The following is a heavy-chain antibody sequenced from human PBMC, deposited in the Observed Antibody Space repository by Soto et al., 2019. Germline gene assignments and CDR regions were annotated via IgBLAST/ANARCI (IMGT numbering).Heavy chain of an antibody. D-gene: IGHD6-25*01. CDR2: IYYSGST. Sequence: SETLSLTCTVSGGSISSSSYYWGWIRQPPGKGLEWIGSIYYSGSTYYNPSLKSRVTISVDTSKNQFSLKLSSVTAADTAVYYCARLQRLNGLQIDYWGQGTLVTVSS. CDR1: GGSISSSSYY. J-gene: IGHJ4*02. V-gene: IGHV4-39*01. CDR3: ARLQRLNGLQIDY.